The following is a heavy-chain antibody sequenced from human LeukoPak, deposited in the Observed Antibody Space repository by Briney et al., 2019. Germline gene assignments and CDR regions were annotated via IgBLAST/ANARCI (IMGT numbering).Heavy chain of an antibody. CDR1: GFTFSSYA. Sequence: GGSLRLSCAASGFTFSSYAMSWVRQAPGKGLEWVSGISGSGGSTYYADSVKGRFTIFRDNSKNALYLQMNSLRAEDTAVYHCANGWSPDYWGRGTLDTVSS. CDR3: ANGWSPDY. CDR2: ISGSGGST. D-gene: IGHD2-15*01. J-gene: IGHJ4*02. V-gene: IGHV3-23*01.